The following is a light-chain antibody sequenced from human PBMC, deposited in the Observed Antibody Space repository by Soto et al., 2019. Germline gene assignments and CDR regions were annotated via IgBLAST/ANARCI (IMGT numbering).Light chain of an antibody. CDR3: QHLTSPPPVT. J-gene: IGKJ5*01. CDR1: QGISSY. V-gene: IGKV1-9*01. Sequence: DIQLNQAPSFLSASVGDRVTITCRASQGISSYLAWYQQKPGKAPKLLIYAASTLQSGVPSRFSGSRSRTESTLPISSRQPEDFATYDCQHLTSPPPVTFGQGTRLEIQ. CDR2: AAS.